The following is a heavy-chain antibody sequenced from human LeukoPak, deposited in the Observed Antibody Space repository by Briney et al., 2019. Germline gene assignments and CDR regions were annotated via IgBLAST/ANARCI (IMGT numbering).Heavy chain of an antibody. V-gene: IGHV4-59*08. CDR1: GASISNYY. D-gene: IGHD2-2*01. CDR3: ARGYCRGTSCNRYTFDM. CDR2: VSYSGRT. Sequence: AETLSLTCTVSGASISNYYWSWIRQPPGKGLECIGYVSYSGRTNHNPSLKSRVTISADTSKNQFSLKLTSVTAADTDVYYCARGYCRGTSCNRYTFDMWGQGTMVTVSS. J-gene: IGHJ3*02.